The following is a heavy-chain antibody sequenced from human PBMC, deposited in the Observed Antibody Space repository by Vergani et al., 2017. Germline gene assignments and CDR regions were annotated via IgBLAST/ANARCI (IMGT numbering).Heavy chain of an antibody. CDR1: GYTFTSYG. J-gene: IGHJ4*02. Sequence: QVQLVQSGAEVKKPGASVKVSCKASGYTFTSYGISWVRQAPGQGLEWMGGIISIFGTANYAQKSKGRVTITADKSTSTAYMELSSLRSEDTAVYYCAGADLEMATSVAVYYFDYWGQGTLVTVSS. D-gene: IGHD5-24*01. CDR2: IISIFGTA. CDR3: AGADLEMATSVAVYYFDY. V-gene: IGHV1-69*06.